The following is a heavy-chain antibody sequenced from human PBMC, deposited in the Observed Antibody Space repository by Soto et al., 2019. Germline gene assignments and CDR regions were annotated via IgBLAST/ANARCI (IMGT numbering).Heavy chain of an antibody. CDR1: GGTFSSYT. Sequence: QVQLVQSEAEVKKPGSSVKVSCKASGGTFSSYTINWVRQAPGQGLEWMGRIIPILGIANYAQKFQGRVTITADKSTSTAYMELSRLRSEDTAVYYCARGWVAAAQQNYYGMDVWGQGTTVTVSS. CDR2: IIPILGIA. D-gene: IGHD6-13*01. V-gene: IGHV1-69*02. CDR3: ARGWVAAAQQNYYGMDV. J-gene: IGHJ6*02.